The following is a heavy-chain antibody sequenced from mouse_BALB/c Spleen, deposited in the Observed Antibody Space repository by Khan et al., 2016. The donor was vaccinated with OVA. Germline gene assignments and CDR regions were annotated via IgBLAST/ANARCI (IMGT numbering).Heavy chain of an antibody. V-gene: IGHV5-6-4*01. CDR2: ITSGGSYT. J-gene: IGHJ2*01. Sequence: EVQLQESGGGLVKPGGSLRLSCAASGFTFSSYSMSWVRQTPEKRLEWVATITSGGSYTYYPDSVQGRFTISRDHAQITLYLQMSSLKSEDTAIYYWTRDRNYYGSSFYFDYWGQGTTLTGSS. D-gene: IGHD1-1*01. CDR3: TRDRNYYGSSFYFDY. CDR1: GFTFSSYS.